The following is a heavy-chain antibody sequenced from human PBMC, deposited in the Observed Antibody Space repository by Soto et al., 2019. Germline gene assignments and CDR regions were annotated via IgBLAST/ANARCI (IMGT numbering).Heavy chain of an antibody. CDR3: ARGIVVVPAANEPGVYNWFDP. D-gene: IGHD2-2*01. CDR1: GYSFTGYW. V-gene: IGHV5-51*01. Sequence: PGESLKISCKGSGYSFTGYWIGWVRQMPGKGLEWMGIIYPGDSDTRYSPSFQGQVTISADKSISTAYLQWSSLKASDTAMYYCARGIVVVPAANEPGVYNWFDPWGQGTLVTVSS. J-gene: IGHJ5*02. CDR2: IYPGDSDT.